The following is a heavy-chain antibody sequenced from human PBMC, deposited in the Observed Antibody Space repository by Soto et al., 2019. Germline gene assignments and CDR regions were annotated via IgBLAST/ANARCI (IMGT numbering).Heavy chain of an antibody. CDR3: ARTMVRGDLYYYYYGMDV. D-gene: IGHD3-10*01. CDR1: GGTFSSYA. J-gene: IGHJ6*02. Sequence: QVQLVQSGAEVKKPGSSVKVSCKASGGTFSSYAISWVRQAPGQGLEWMGGIIPIFGTANYAQKFQGRVTITADESTSTAYMELSSLRSEDTAVYYCARTMVRGDLYYYYYGMDVWGQGTTVTVSS. CDR2: IIPIFGTA. V-gene: IGHV1-69*01.